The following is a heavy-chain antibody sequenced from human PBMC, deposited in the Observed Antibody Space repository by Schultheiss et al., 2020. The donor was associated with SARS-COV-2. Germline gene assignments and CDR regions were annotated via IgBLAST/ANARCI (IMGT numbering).Heavy chain of an antibody. J-gene: IGHJ3*02. CDR3: ARIRPNEDSSRKAGAFDI. V-gene: IGHV1-69*06. D-gene: IGHD6-13*01. Sequence: SVKVSCKASGGTFSSYAISWVRQAPGQGLEWMGGIILIFGTANYAQKFQGRVTITADKSTSTAYMELSSLRSEDTAVYYCARIRPNEDSSRKAGAFDIWGQGTMVTVSS. CDR1: GGTFSSYA. CDR2: IILIFGTA.